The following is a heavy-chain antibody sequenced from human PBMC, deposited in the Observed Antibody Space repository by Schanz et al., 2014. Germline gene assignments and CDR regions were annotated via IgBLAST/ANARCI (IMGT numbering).Heavy chain of an antibody. J-gene: IGHJ4*02. Sequence: QLVESGGGLVKPGGSLRLSCATSGFNLRRYSMNWVRQAPGGGLEWVAVISYDGSHKDYADSVKGRFTISRDNSKNTLYLQMNSLRAEDTAVYYCAKGRSSSWSDPEYFDYWGQGTLVTVSS. CDR1: GFNLRRYS. V-gene: IGHV3-30*18. D-gene: IGHD6-13*01. CDR2: ISYDGSHK. CDR3: AKGRSSSWSDPEYFDY.